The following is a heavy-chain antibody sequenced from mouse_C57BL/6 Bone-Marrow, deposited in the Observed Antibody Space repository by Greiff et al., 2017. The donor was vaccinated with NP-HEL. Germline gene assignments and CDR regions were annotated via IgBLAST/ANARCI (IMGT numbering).Heavy chain of an antibody. V-gene: IGHV1-64*01. CDR1: GYTFTSYW. CDR2: IHPNSGST. CDR3: ARPNCDDAMDY. Sequence: QVQLQQPGAELVKPGASVKLSCKASGYTFTSYWMHWVKQRPGHGLEWIGMIHPNSGSTNYNEKFKSKATLTVDKSSSTAYMQLSSLTSEDSAVYYCARPNCDDAMDYWGQGTSVTVSS. J-gene: IGHJ4*01. D-gene: IGHD4-1*02.